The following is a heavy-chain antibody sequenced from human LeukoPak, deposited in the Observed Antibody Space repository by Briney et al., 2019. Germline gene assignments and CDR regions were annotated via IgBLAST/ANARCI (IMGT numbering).Heavy chain of an antibody. D-gene: IGHD2-15*01. CDR1: GFSFSNSG. CDR3: AKSLGCSGGSCYPNWFDP. J-gene: IGHJ5*02. V-gene: IGHV3-30*18. CDR2: IWYGGRSK. Sequence: GKSLRLSCAASGFSFSNSGMFWVRQAPGKGLGWVAGIWYGGRSKYSADSEKGRFTISRDNSKNTLYLQMNSLKAEDTAIYYCAKSLGCSGGSCYPNWFDPWGQGTLVTVSS.